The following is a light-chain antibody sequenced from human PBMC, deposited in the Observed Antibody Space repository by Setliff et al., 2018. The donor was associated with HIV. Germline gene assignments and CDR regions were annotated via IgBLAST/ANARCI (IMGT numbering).Light chain of an antibody. Sequence: SYELTQPPSVSVAPGKTARITCGGNNIGSESVHWYQQKPGQAPVLVVYDDRYRPSGIPERFSGSNSGNTATLTISRVEAGDEADYYCQVWDSSSDHHVFGTGTKVTVL. CDR3: QVWDSSSDHHV. V-gene: IGLV3-21*03. CDR2: DDR. CDR1: NIGSES. J-gene: IGLJ1*01.